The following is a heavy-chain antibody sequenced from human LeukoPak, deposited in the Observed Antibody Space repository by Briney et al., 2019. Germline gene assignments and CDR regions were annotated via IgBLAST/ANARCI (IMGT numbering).Heavy chain of an antibody. Sequence: GRSLRLSCAVSGFSVTNNYMSWVRQAPGKGLEWVSSISSSSDVYYADSVKGRFTISRDNAKNSLYLQMNNLRAEDTAVYYCARELVVKQDLDCWGQGTLVTVSS. J-gene: IGHJ4*02. D-gene: IGHD2-15*01. CDR3: ARELVVKQDLDC. V-gene: IGHV3-69-1*01. CDR1: GFSVTNNY. CDR2: ISSSSDV.